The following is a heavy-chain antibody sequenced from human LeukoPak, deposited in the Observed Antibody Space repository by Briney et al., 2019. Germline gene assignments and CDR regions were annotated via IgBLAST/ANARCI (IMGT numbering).Heavy chain of an antibody. CDR3: ARDIAAAGDLNFDY. CDR1: GFTFSSYA. D-gene: IGHD6-13*01. V-gene: IGHV3-48*03. CDR2: ISSSGSTI. J-gene: IGHJ4*02. Sequence: GGSLRLSCAASGFTFSSYAMNWVRQAPGKELEWVSYISSSGSTIYYADSVKGRFTISRDNAKNSLYLQMNSLRAEDTAVYYCARDIAAAGDLNFDYWGQGTLVTVSS.